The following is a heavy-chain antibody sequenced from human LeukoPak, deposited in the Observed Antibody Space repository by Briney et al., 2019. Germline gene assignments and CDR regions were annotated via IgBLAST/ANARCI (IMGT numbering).Heavy chain of an antibody. J-gene: IGHJ5*02. Sequence: GGSLRLSCAASGFTFSSYAMSWVRQAPGKGLEWVSAISGSGGSTYYADSVKGRFTISRDNSKNSLYLQMNSLRAEDTAVYYCARDIHVAWISSGWYFDPWGQGTLVTVSS. D-gene: IGHD6-19*01. CDR1: GFTFSSYA. CDR2: ISGSGGST. CDR3: ARDIHVAWISSGWYFDP. V-gene: IGHV3-23*01.